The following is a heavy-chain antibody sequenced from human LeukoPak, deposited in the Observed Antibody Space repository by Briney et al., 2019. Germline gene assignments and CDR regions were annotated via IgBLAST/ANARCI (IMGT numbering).Heavy chain of an antibody. D-gene: IGHD5-18*01. Sequence: SGGSLRLSCAASGFTFSDHYMDWVRQAPGKGLEWVSAISGSGGSTYYADSVKGRFTISRDNSKNTLYLQMNSLRAEDTAVYYCAKVSGYSYGNFDYWGQGTLVTVSS. CDR3: AKVSGYSYGNFDY. CDR1: GFTFSDHY. CDR2: ISGSGGST. J-gene: IGHJ4*02. V-gene: IGHV3-23*01.